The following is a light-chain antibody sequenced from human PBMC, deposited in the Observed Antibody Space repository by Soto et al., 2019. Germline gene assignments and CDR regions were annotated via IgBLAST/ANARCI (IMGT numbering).Light chain of an antibody. CDR2: EVN. V-gene: IGLV2-8*01. CDR1: NSDIGAYDD. CDR3: NSYGGTEPTDTFLI. J-gene: IGLJ2*01. Sequence: QSALTQPPSASGSPGQSVTISCTGTNSDIGAYDDVSWYRQHPGKAPQLLIYEVNTRPSGVPDRFSGSKSGNTDSLSVSGLQTEDEADYYCNSYGGTEPTDTFLIFGGGPKLTVL.